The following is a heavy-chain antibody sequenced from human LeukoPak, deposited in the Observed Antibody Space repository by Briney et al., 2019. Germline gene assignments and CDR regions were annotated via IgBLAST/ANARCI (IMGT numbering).Heavy chain of an antibody. CDR2: ISSSGSTI. D-gene: IGHD3-10*01. V-gene: IGHV3-48*03. CDR3: AGDRGSYYTCFDY. CDR1: GFTFSSYE. J-gene: IGHJ4*02. Sequence: PGGSLRLSCAASGFTFSSYEMNWVRQAPGKGLEWVSYISSSGSTIYYADSVKGRFTISRDNAKNSLYLQMNSLRAEDTAVYYCAGDRGSYYTCFDYWGQGTLVTVSS.